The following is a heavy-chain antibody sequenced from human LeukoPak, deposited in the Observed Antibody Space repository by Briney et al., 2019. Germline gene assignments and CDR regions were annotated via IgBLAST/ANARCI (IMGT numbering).Heavy chain of an antibody. CDR3: AKDPASGYSSGWYFDY. CDR2: ISDSGGST. D-gene: IGHD6-19*01. CDR1: GITLSNYG. J-gene: IGHJ4*02. V-gene: IGHV3-23*01. Sequence: GGSLRLSCAVSGITLSNYGMSWVRQAPGKGLEWVAGISDSGGSTNYADSVKGRFTISRDNPKNTLYLQMNSLRAEDTAVYYCAKDPASGYSSGWYFDYWGQGTLVTVSS.